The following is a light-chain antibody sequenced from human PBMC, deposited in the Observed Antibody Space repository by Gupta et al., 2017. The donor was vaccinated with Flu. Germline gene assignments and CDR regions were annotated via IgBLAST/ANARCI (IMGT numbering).Light chain of an antibody. Sequence: DIVLTQSPLSLTVTPGEPAPISCRSSQSLLQSNGYKYVDWYLQKPGQSPQLLIYLGSNRASGVPDRFSGSGSGTDFVLKISRVEAEDVGVYYCMQALQTPLTFGGGTKVGI. CDR3: MQALQTPLT. V-gene: IGKV2-28*01. J-gene: IGKJ4*01. CDR1: QSLLQSNGYKY. CDR2: LGS.